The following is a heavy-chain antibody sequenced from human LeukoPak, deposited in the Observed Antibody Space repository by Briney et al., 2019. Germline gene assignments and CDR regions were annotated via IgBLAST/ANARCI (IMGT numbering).Heavy chain of an antibody. CDR2: ISYDGSNK. V-gene: IGHV3-30*04. CDR1: GFTFSSYA. J-gene: IGHJ6*03. Sequence: GGSLRLSCAASGFTFSSYAMHWVRQAPGKGLEWVAVISYDGSNKYYADSVKGRFTISRDNSKNTLYLQMNSLRAEDTAVYYCARDVGTGYSRYMDVWGKGTTVTVSS. D-gene: IGHD6-13*01. CDR3: ARDVGTGYSRYMDV.